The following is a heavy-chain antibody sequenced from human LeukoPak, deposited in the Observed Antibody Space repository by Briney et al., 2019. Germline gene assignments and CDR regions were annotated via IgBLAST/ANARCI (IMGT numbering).Heavy chain of an antibody. D-gene: IGHD2/OR15-2a*01. J-gene: IGHJ4*02. Sequence: SETLSLTCTVSGGSISSHYWSWIRQPPGKGLEWIGYIYYSGNTNYNSSLKSRVTISVDTSKNQFSLKLSSVTAADTAVYYCARHHLSIGDPRFDYWGQGTLVTVSS. V-gene: IGHV4-59*08. CDR3: ARHHLSIGDPRFDY. CDR2: IYYSGNT. CDR1: GGSISSHY.